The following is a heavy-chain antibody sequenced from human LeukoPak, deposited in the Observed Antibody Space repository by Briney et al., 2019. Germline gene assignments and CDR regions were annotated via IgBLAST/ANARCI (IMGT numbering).Heavy chain of an antibody. V-gene: IGHV4-59*08. CDR3: ARLPYSSSWYVDY. CDR2: IYYSGST. CDR1: GGSISSYY. J-gene: IGHJ4*02. D-gene: IGHD6-13*01. Sequence: PSETLSLTCTVSGGSISSYYWSWIRQPPGKGLEWIGYIYYSGSTNYIPSLKSRVTISVDTSKNQFALKLSSVTAADTAVYYWARLPYSSSWYVDYWGQGTLVTVSS.